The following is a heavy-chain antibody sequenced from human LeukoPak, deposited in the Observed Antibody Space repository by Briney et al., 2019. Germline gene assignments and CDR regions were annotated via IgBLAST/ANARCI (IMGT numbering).Heavy chain of an antibody. Sequence: PSETLSLTCTVSGGSISSSSYYWGWIRQPPGKGLEWIGSIYYSGSTYYNPFLKSRVIISVDTSKNQFSLKLSSVTAADTAVYYCARHLLYSSSWLAWFDPWGQGTLVTVSS. CDR2: IYYSGST. J-gene: IGHJ5*02. CDR3: ARHLLYSSSWLAWFDP. V-gene: IGHV4-39*01. D-gene: IGHD6-13*01. CDR1: GGSISSSSYY.